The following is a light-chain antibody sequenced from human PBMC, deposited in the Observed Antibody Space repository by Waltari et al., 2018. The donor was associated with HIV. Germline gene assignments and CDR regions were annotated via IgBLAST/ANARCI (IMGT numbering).Light chain of an antibody. CDR3: VLFMGNGIWV. CDR2: STN. CDR1: SGSVSTSYY. J-gene: IGLJ3*02. Sequence: QTVVTQEPSFSVSPGGTVTLTCGLSSGSVSTSYYPSWYQQTPGQAPRPLIYSTNPRSSGVPDRFSGSILGNKAALTITGAQADDESDYYCVLFMGNGIWVFGGGTKLTVL. V-gene: IGLV8-61*01.